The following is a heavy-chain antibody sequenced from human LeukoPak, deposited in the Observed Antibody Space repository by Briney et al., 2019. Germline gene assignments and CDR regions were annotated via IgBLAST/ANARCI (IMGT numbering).Heavy chain of an antibody. CDR1: GYSFTSYW. D-gene: IGHD1-7*01. J-gene: IGHJ5*02. CDR2: IYPGDSDA. Sequence: GESLKISCKGSGYSFTSYWIGWVRQMPGKGLRWMGSIYPGDSDAIYRPSIQDQVTISAHKSTRTTYLQWSSHQTSDTAMSYCARRNSNFRFDPWGPRTLVTVSS. V-gene: IGHV5-51*01. CDR3: ARRNSNFRFDP.